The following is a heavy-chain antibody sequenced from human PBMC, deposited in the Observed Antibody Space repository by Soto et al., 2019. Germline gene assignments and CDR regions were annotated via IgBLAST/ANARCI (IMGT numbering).Heavy chain of an antibody. J-gene: IGHJ4*02. Sequence: GGSLRLSCAASGFTFSSYAMGWVRQGPGKGLEWVAVVSIGGSTHYADSVRGRFTISRDNSKNTLSLQMNSLTAEDTAVYFRAKRRGAGGHFDYWGQGALVTVSS. CDR2: VSIGGST. D-gene: IGHD2-15*01. CDR3: AKRRGAGGHFDY. CDR1: GFTFSSYA. V-gene: IGHV3-23*01.